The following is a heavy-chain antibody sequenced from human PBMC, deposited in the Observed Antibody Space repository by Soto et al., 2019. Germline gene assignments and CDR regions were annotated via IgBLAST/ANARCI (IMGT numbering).Heavy chain of an antibody. D-gene: IGHD3-16*01. J-gene: IGHJ4*02. Sequence: QVQLVESGGGVVQPGTSLRLSCVGSGFTFRSYVIHWVRQAPGKGLEWVALTSYDGSNNFYGDSVKGRFTISRDNSRNIVELQMDSLRLEDTALYYCARWGPTGGLGVWGQGTLVSVSS. CDR3: ARWGPTGGLGV. V-gene: IGHV3-33*05. CDR2: TSYDGSNN. CDR1: GFTFRSYV.